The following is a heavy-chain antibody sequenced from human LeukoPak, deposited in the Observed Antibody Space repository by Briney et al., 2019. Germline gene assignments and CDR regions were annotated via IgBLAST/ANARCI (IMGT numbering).Heavy chain of an antibody. Sequence: ASVKVSCKVSGYTLTELSMHWVRQAPGKGLEWMGGFDPEDDETIYAQKFQGRVTMTEDTSTDTAYMELSSLRSEDTAVYYCATERPGSGSFDYWGQGTLVTVSS. D-gene: IGHD3-10*01. CDR2: FDPEDDET. CDR1: GYTLTELS. CDR3: ATERPGSGSFDY. J-gene: IGHJ4*02. V-gene: IGHV1-24*01.